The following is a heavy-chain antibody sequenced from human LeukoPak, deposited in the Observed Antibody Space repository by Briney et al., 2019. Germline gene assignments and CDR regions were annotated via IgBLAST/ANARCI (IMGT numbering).Heavy chain of an antibody. CDR2: IYYSGRA. Sequence: PGTPSLTPAVSRYSLCRSTWWAWTRQPPGKGREWIGYIYYSGRAYYNTSLRSPVTLSVDTTQNQCSLTLSSVTALAPPLFCISRNQAVAGNHGAMDIWGQGTMVTVSS. D-gene: IGHD6-19*01. CDR3: SRNQAVAGNHGAMDI. CDR1: RYSLCRSTW. J-gene: IGHJ3*02. V-gene: IGHV4-28*01.